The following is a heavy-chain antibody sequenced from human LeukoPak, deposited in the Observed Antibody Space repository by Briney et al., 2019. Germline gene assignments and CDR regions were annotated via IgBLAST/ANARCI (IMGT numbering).Heavy chain of an antibody. D-gene: IGHD6-19*01. V-gene: IGHV3-23*01. Sequence: PGGSLRLSCGASGFLFSNYWMSWLRQTPGKGLEWVSAISGSGGSTYYADSVKGRFTISRDNSNNTLYLQMNSLRAEDTAIYYCAKGPIQQWLQRRLDYWGQGTLVTVSS. J-gene: IGHJ4*02. CDR1: GFLFSNYW. CDR2: ISGSGGST. CDR3: AKGPIQQWLQRRLDY.